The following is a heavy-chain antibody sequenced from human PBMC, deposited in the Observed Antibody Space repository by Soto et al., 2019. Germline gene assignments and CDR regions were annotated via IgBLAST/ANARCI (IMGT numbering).Heavy chain of an antibody. CDR1: GFTFSRHA. CDR2: ISTDGRDK. V-gene: IGHV3-30*04. Sequence: PGGSLRLSCAASGFTFSRHAMHWVRQAPGKGLERVAVISTDGRDKYHADSVKGRFTISRDISKNTLYLQMNSLRAEYTALYYCAKDHDLAAAGYYFDYWGQGTLVTVSS. J-gene: IGHJ4*02. D-gene: IGHD6-13*01. CDR3: AKDHDLAAAGYYFDY.